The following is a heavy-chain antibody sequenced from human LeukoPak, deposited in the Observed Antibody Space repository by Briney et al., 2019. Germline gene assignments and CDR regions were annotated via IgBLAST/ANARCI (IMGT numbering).Heavy chain of an antibody. D-gene: IGHD3-22*01. CDR2: IIPIFGTA. CDR3: AGQGGYTEGDY. Sequence: SVTVSCKASGGTFSSYAISWVRQAPGQGLEWMGGIIPIFGTANYAQKFQGRVTITADESTSTAYMELSSLRSEDTAVYYCAGQGGYTEGDYWGQGTLVTVSS. J-gene: IGHJ4*02. CDR1: GGTFSSYA. V-gene: IGHV1-69*01.